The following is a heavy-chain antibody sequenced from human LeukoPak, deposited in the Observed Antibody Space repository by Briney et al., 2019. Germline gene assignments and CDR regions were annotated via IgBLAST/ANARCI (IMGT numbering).Heavy chain of an antibody. D-gene: IGHD4-17*01. J-gene: IGHJ6*02. CDR1: GFTFSSYP. CDR3: ARVVGDFPIVHYYYGMDV. Sequence: PGGSLRLSCAASGFTFSSYPMHWGRQAPGKGLEWVAIISSEGSKKYYADSVKGRFTISRDNTKNSLYLQMNSLRAEDTAVYYCARVVGDFPIVHYYYGMDVWGQGTTVTVSS. V-gene: IGHV3-30-3*01. CDR2: ISSEGSKK.